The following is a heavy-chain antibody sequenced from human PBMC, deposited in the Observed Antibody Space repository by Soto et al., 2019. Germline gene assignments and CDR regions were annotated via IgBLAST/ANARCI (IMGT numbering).Heavy chain of an antibody. J-gene: IGHJ4*02. Sequence: QVQLVQSGPKVQKPGSSVKVSCKASGDTFNSYVITWVRQAPGQGLEWLGGIITAFGTTSYAQNFQDRLTITADEAATTDHMELSSLTSDDTAMYYCTRSYGYTFGGSLDNWGQGTLVTVSS. V-gene: IGHV1-69*01. CDR3: TRSYGYTFGGSLDN. CDR2: IITAFGTT. D-gene: IGHD5-18*01. CDR1: GDTFNSYV.